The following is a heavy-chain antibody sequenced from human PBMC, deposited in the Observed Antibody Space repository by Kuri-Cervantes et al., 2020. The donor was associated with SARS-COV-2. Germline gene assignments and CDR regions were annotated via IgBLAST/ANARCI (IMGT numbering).Heavy chain of an antibody. Sequence: GGFLRLSCAASGFTFSNYAMNWVRQAPGKGLEWVSGITGTGRNTYYADSVKGRFTISREKSKNTLYLQMNSLRVEDTAVYYCAKDGFVGGLGSPGRAYFQHWGQGTLVTVSS. CDR2: ITGTGRNT. CDR3: AKDGFVGGLGSPGRAYFQH. D-gene: IGHD2-15*01. V-gene: IGHV3-23*01. J-gene: IGHJ1*01. CDR1: GFTFSNYA.